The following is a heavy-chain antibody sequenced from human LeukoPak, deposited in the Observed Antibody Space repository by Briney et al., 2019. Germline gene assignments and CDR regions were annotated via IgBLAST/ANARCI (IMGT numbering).Heavy chain of an antibody. CDR3: ARDRDRMVQGVTALFDY. V-gene: IGHV1-18*04. J-gene: IGHJ4*02. CDR2: ISGSNGNT. CDR1: GYTFTTYG. D-gene: IGHD3-10*01. Sequence: GASVTVSCKTSGYTFTTYGISWVRQAPGQGLEWMGWISGSNGNTKYAQKVQGRVTMTTDTSTTTAYMKVRSLRSDDTAVYYCARDRDRMVQGVTALFDYWGQGTLVTVSS.